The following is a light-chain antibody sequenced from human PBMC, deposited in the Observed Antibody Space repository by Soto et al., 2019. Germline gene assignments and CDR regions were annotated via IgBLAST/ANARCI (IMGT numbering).Light chain of an antibody. J-gene: IGKJ3*01. CDR3: QQYNAYAF. CDR2: DAS. Sequence: DIQMTQSPSTLSASVGDRVTTTCRASQTISNWLAWYQQKPGKAPKLLIYDASTLESGVPSRFSGSGSGTEFTLTISTLQPDDFATYYCQQYNAYAFFGPGTKVDIK. CDR1: QTISNW. V-gene: IGKV1-5*01.